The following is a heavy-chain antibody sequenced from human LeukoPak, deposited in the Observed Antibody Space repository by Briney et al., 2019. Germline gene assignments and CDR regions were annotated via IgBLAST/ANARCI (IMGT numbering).Heavy chain of an antibody. CDR1: GYTFTGYY. Sequence: ASVKVSCKASGYTFTGYYMHWVRQAPGQGLEWMGWINPNSGGTNYAQKFTGRVTMTRDTSISTAYMELSRLRSDDTAVYYCARVVLYGSGRLSWPNYGMDVWGQGTTVTVSS. J-gene: IGHJ6*02. D-gene: IGHD3-10*01. V-gene: IGHV1-2*02. CDR3: ARVVLYGSGRLSWPNYGMDV. CDR2: INPNSGGT.